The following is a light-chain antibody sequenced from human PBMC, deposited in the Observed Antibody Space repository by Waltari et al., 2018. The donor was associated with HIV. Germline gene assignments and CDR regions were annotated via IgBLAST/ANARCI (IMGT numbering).Light chain of an antibody. Sequence: DIVLTQSPGTLSLSPGERATLSCRASQIIRSAYLVWYQQKPGQAPRILIYGASSRATGIPDRFSGSGAGTDFSLTISRLAPEDFAVYYCQQYGGSPPITFGQGTRLEIK. V-gene: IGKV3-20*01. CDR1: QIIRSAY. CDR2: GAS. CDR3: QQYGGSPPIT. J-gene: IGKJ5*01.